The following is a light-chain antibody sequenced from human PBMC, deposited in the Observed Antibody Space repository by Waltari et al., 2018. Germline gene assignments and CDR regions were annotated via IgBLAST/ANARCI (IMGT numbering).Light chain of an antibody. CDR3: GTWDSSLSGAV. V-gene: IGLV1-51*02. CDR1: SPNIGKNY. Sequence: QSVLTQPPSVSAAPGQRVTISCSGGSPNIGKNYVSWYRQSPGTAPKLLIYENTERPSGIPGRFSGSKSGTSATLDITGLQAGDEADYYCGTWDSSLSGAVFGGGTHLTVL. CDR2: ENT. J-gene: IGLJ7*01.